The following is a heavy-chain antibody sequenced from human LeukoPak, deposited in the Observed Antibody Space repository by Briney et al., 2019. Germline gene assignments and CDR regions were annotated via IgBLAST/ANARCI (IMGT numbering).Heavy chain of an antibody. V-gene: IGHV1-2*02. D-gene: IGHD3-22*01. Sequence: GASVKVSCKASGYTFTGYYMHWVRQAPGQGLEWMGWINPNSGGTNYAQKFQGRVTMTRDTSISTAYMELSRLRSDDTAVYYCARGTALNYDDSGYRRDFQHWGRGTLVTVSS. J-gene: IGHJ1*01. CDR2: INPNSGGT. CDR3: ARGTALNYDDSGYRRDFQH. CDR1: GYTFTGYY.